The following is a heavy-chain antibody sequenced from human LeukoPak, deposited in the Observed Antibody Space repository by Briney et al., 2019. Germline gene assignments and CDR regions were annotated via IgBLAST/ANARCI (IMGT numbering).Heavy chain of an antibody. CDR2: ISYGGNNE. Sequence: PGGSLRLSCAASGFTFSSSPMHWVRQAPGKGLEWVAVISYGGNNEDYADSVKGRFTISRDNSKNTLYLQMNSLRAEDTAVYHCARGGNPIYYYYLDVWGKGTTVTVPS. J-gene: IGHJ6*03. V-gene: IGHV3-30-3*01. CDR1: GFTFSSSP. D-gene: IGHD1-1*01. CDR3: ARGGNPIYYYYLDV.